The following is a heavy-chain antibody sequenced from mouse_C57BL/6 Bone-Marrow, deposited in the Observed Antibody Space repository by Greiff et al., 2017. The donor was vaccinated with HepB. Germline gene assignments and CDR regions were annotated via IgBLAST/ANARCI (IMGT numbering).Heavy chain of an antibody. D-gene: IGHD1-1*01. V-gene: IGHV1-64*01. J-gene: IGHJ1*03. CDR2: IHPNSGST. CDR1: GYTFTSDW. CDR3: ARLSYYYGSRSSYWYFDV. Sequence: QVQLQQPGAELVKPGASVKLSCKASGYTFTSDWMHWVKQRPGQGLEWIGMIHPNSGSTNYNEKFKSKATLTVDKSSSTAYMQLSSLTSVDSAVYYCARLSYYYGSRSSYWYFDVWGTGTTVTVSS.